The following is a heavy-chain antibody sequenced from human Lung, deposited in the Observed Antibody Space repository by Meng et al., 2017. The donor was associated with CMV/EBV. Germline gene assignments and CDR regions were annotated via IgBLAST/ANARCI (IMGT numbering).Heavy chain of an antibody. CDR3: ARVIAVAGTAPFDY. V-gene: IGHV1-2*02. CDR2: IYPNTGGA. Sequence: ASVTVSXKAAGYTFTCYYIHWVRQAPGQGLEWMGCIYPNTGGAKYAQKFQGRVTMTRDTSISTAYMELSSLRSDDTAVYYCARVIAVAGTAPFDYWGKGTLVTVSS. CDR1: GYTFTCYY. J-gene: IGHJ4*02. D-gene: IGHD6-19*01.